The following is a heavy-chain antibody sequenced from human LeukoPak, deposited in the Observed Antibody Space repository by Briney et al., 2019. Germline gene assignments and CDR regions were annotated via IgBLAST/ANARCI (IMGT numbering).Heavy chain of an antibody. CDR2: INHSGSP. CDR3: ARGRGHGSGSYYNPRYWYFDL. Sequence: SETLSLTCAVYGGSFSGYYWSWIRQPPGKGLEWIGEINHSGSPNYNPSLKSRVTISVDTSKNQFSLKLSSVTAADTAVYYCARGRGHGSGSYYNPRYWYFDLWGRGTLVTVSS. V-gene: IGHV4-34*01. D-gene: IGHD3-10*01. CDR1: GGSFSGYY. J-gene: IGHJ2*01.